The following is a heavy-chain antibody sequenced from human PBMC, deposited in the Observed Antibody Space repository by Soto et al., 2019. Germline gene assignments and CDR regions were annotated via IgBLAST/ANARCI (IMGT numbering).Heavy chain of an antibody. CDR3: ASYRGALYFES. CDR2: VFCGGT. V-gene: IGHV4-59*01. Sequence: PSETLSLTCSVSGRSMSSNYWSWIRQSPDKGLEWLGYVFCGGTDYNPSFGGRVSMSVETSKSQFSLKLTSVTVADTAVYYCASYRGALYFESWGPGILVTVSS. J-gene: IGHJ4*02. CDR1: GRSMSSNY. D-gene: IGHD3-16*01.